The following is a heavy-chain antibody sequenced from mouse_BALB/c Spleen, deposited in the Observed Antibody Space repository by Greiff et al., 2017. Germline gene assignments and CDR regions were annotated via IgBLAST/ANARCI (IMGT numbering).Heavy chain of an antibody. V-gene: IGHV10-1*02. CDR3: VRQIYSGYAMDY. CDR1: GCTFIPYA. D-gene: IGHD2-1*01. Sequence: EAGGGWVQPNGSWKLSCAVSGCTFIPYALHWVRQAPGKRLEWAARIRSKSNNYASYYLDSVKDRFTISRDDSQSMLYLQMDNLKSEDTTMYYCVRQIYSGYAMDYWGQGTSVTVSS. J-gene: IGHJ4*01. CDR2: IRSKSNNYAS.